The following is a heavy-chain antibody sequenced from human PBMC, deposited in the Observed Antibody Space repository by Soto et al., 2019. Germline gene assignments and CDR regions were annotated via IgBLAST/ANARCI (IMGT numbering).Heavy chain of an antibody. D-gene: IGHD6-13*01. J-gene: IGHJ4*02. CDR3: ARGSRSSWYKMGPLTSYFDY. CDR1: GGSISSSNYY. Sequence: SETLSLTCAVSGGSISSSNYYWGWIRQPPGKGLEWIGSVYYSGTTYYNPSLKSRVTISVDTSKNQLSLRLSSVTAADTAVYYCARGSRSSWYKMGPLTSYFDYRGQGTLVTVSS. CDR2: VYYSGTT. V-gene: IGHV4-39*01.